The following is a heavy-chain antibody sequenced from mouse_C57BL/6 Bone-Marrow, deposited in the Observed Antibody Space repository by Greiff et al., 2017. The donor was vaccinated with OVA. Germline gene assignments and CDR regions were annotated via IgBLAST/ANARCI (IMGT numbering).Heavy chain of an antibody. CDR2: ISRGSSTI. J-gene: IGHJ4*01. D-gene: IGHD2-10*02. CDR1: GFTFSDYG. V-gene: IGHV5-17*01. Sequence: EVKLVESGGGLVKPGGSLKLSCAASGFTFSDYGMHWVRQAPEKGLEWVAYISRGSSTIKYAHTVKGRFTISRDNAKNTLFLQMTSLRSEDTAMYCCAAYGNYFYYAMDYWGQGTSVTVSS. CDR3: AAYGNYFYYAMDY.